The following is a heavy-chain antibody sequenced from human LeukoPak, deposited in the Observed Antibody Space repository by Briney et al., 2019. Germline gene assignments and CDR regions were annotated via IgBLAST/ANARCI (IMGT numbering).Heavy chain of an antibody. J-gene: IGHJ5*02. CDR3: AKAPNYDFWSGYRPFDP. CDR1: GSTFSSYA. Sequence: GGSLRLSCAASGSTFSSYAMSWVRQAPGKGLEWVSAISGSGGSTYYADSVKGRFTISRDNSKNTLYLQMNSLRAEDTAVYYCAKAPNYDFWSGYRPFDPWGQGTLVTVSS. CDR2: ISGSGGST. D-gene: IGHD3-3*01. V-gene: IGHV3-23*01.